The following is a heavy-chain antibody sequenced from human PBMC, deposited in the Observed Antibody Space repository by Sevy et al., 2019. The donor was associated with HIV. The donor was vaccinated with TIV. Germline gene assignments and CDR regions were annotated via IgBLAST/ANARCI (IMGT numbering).Heavy chain of an antibody. CDR1: GGSISSYY. V-gene: IGHV4-59*01. CDR3: AGEPFSALDY. D-gene: IGHD3-3*02. Sequence: SETLSLTCTVSGGSISSYYWSWIRQPPGKGLGWIGYIYYSGSTNYNPSLKSRVTISVDTSKNQFSLKLSSVTAADTAVYYCAGEPFSALDYWGQGTLVTVSS. CDR2: IYYSGST. J-gene: IGHJ4*02.